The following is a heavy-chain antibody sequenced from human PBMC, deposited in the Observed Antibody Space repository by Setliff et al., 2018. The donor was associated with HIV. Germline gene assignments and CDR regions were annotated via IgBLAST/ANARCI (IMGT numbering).Heavy chain of an antibody. D-gene: IGHD2-21*01. CDR1: GGSLSSSY. J-gene: IGHJ4*02. CDR3: AGLSDFLDY. CDR2: INHSGTA. V-gene: IGHV4-34*01. Sequence: PSETLSLTCAVYGGSLSSSYWTWIRQAPGKGLEWIGEINHSGTANYNPSLKSRVTMSLDRSKRQFSLKLTSLTAADTAVYYCAGLSDFLDYWGLGNRVTVSS.